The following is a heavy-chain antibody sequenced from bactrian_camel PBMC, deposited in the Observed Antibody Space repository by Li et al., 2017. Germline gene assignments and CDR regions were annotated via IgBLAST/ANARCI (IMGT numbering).Heavy chain of an antibody. J-gene: IGHJ6*01. V-gene: IGHV3S40*01. D-gene: IGHD6*01. CDR3: VRKPPGSWLFDY. Sequence: QLVESGGGLVQPGGSLRLSCAASGFTFSNYAMNWVRQAPGKGLEWVSAISREGISTYYADSVKGRFTISRDNAKITVYLQMNSLKPEDTAVYYCVRKPPGSWLFDYWGQGTQVTVS. CDR2: ISREGIST. CDR1: GFTFSNYA.